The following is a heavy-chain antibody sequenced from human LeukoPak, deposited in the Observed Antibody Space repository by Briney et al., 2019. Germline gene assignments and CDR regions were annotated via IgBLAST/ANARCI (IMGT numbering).Heavy chain of an antibody. D-gene: IGHD6-19*01. CDR3: AFQWLAHDAFDI. V-gene: IGHV1-46*01. CDR2: INPSGGST. J-gene: IGHJ3*02. Sequence: GASVKVSCKASGYTFTSYYMHWVRQAPGQGLEWMGIINPSGGSTSYAQKFQGRVTMTRDTSTSTVYMELSSLRSEDTAVYYCAFQWLAHDAFDIWGQGTMVTVSS. CDR1: GYTFTSYY.